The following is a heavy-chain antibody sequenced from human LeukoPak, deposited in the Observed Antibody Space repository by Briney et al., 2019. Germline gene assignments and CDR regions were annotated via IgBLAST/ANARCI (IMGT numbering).Heavy chain of an antibody. D-gene: IGHD3-10*01. CDR1: GYTFTSYY. Sequence: ASVKVSCKASGYTFTSYYMHWVRQAPGQGLEWMGIINPSGGSTSYAQKFQGRVTMTRDTSTSTVYMELSSLRSEDTAVYYCARVLGELINYYYYMDVWGKGTTVTVSS. V-gene: IGHV1-46*01. CDR2: INPSGGST. CDR3: ARVLGELINYYYYMDV. J-gene: IGHJ6*03.